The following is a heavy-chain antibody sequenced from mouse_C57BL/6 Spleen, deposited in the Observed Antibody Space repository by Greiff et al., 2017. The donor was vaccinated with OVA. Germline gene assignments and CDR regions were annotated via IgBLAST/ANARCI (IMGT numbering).Heavy chain of an antibody. Sequence: EVMLVESGEGLVKPGGSLKLSCAASGFTFSSYAMSWVRQTPEKRLEWVAYISSGGDYIYYADTVKGRFTISRDNARNTLYLQMSSLKSEDTAMYYCTRVSLYGSSYGYWGQGTTLTVSS. CDR1: GFTFSSYA. D-gene: IGHD1-1*01. J-gene: IGHJ2*01. V-gene: IGHV5-9-1*02. CDR2: ISSGGDYI. CDR3: TRVSLYGSSYGY.